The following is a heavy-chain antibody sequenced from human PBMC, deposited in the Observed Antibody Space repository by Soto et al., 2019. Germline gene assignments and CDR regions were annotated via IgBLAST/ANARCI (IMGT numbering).Heavy chain of an antibody. D-gene: IGHD1-7*01. CDR2: INPRDATT. V-gene: IGHV1-46*01. J-gene: IGHJ4*02. CDR3: ARVGARTTSGDY. Sequence: QVQLVQSGTEVKKPGASVKVSCRTSGYTFSDYYVHWVRQAPGQGLEWMGIINPRDATTFYVEKFEGGVTMTRDTSTSTVHMELSSLISEDTAVFYCARVGARTTSGDYWGQGTLVTVSS. CDR1: GYTFSDYY.